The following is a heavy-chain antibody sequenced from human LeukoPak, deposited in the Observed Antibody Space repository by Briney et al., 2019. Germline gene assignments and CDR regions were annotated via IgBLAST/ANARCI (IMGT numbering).Heavy chain of an antibody. J-gene: IGHJ4*02. CDR1: GFTFSSYA. D-gene: IGHD3-22*01. CDR2: ISAGGGST. Sequence: GGSLRLSCAASGFTFSSYAMSWVRQAPGKGLQWVSGISAGGGSTYYADSVKGRFTISRDNSKNTLYLQMNSLRAEDTAVYYCAKDGFDYYDSSGYSYFHYWGQGTLVTVSS. V-gene: IGHV3-23*01. CDR3: AKDGFDYYDSSGYSYFHY.